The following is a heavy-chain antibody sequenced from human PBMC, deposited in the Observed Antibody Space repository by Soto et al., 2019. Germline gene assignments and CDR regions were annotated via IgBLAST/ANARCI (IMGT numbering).Heavy chain of an antibody. J-gene: IGHJ4*02. CDR3: ARSGGLDRDFNY. CDR1: GGTFSSDS. D-gene: IGHD2-15*01. V-gene: IGHV1-69*12. CDR2: IIPMFDTP. Sequence: QVQLVQSGAEVKKPGSSVKVSCKASGGTFSSDSFSWVRQAPGQGLEWMGGIIPMFDTPIYGQKFQDRVTITADESTSTAYMQLSSLRSGDTAVYYCARSGGLDRDFNYWGQGSLVTVSS.